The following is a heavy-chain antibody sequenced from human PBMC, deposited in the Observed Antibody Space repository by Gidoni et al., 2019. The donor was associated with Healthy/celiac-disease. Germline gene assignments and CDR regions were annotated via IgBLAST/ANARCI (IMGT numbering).Heavy chain of an antibody. J-gene: IGHJ6*02. D-gene: IGHD6-13*01. CDR1: GLTFSSYA. V-gene: IGHV3-23*01. CDR2: ISGSGGST. Sequence: EVQLLESGGGLVQPGGSLRLSCAASGLTFSSYAMSWVRQAPGKGLGWVSAISGSGGSTYYADSVKGRFTISRDNSKNTLYLQMNSLRAEDTAVYYCAKIRAAAHYGMDVWGQGTTVTVSS. CDR3: AKIRAAAHYGMDV.